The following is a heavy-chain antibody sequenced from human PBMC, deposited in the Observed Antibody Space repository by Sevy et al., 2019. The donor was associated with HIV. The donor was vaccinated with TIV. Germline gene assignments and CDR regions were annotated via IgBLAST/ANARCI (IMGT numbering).Heavy chain of an antibody. D-gene: IGHD6-19*01. CDR1: GFTFSSYW. Sequence: GGSLRLSCAASGFTFSSYWMHWVRQAPGKGLMWVSCINGDGSSTSYAASVKGRFTLFRDNAKNTLYLQMNSLRAEDTAVYYCARWRAVAGSPHAFDIWGQGTMVTVSS. V-gene: IGHV3-74*01. CDR2: INGDGSST. J-gene: IGHJ3*02. CDR3: ARWRAVAGSPHAFDI.